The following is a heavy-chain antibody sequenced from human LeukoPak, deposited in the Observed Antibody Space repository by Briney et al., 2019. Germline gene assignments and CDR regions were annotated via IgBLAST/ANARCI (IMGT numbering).Heavy chain of an antibody. V-gene: IGHV3-21*01. J-gene: IGHJ3*02. CDR3: QTPGGPDAFDI. Sequence: GGSLRLSCAASGFTFSSYAMSWVRQAPGKGLEWVSSISSSSSYIYYADSVKGRFTISRDNAKNSLYLQMNSLRAEDTAVYYCQTPGGPDAFDIWGQGTMVTVSS. CDR2: ISSSSSYI. D-gene: IGHD1-26*01. CDR1: GFTFSSYA.